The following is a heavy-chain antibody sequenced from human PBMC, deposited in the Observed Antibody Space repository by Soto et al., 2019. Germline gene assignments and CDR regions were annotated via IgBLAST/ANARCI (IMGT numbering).Heavy chain of an antibody. D-gene: IGHD1-26*01. J-gene: IGHJ6*02. CDR3: ARVGHITNYGMAV. V-gene: IGHV1-69*01. CDR2: IIPFFGTS. Sequence: QVQLVQSGAEVKKPGSSVKVSCEASGGTFSSYPINWVRQAPGQGLEWMGGIIPFFGTSNYAQKFQGRVTLTADDSTSTAYMELRSLRSGDTAVYYCARVGHITNYGMAVWGQGTTVTVAS. CDR1: GGTFSSYP.